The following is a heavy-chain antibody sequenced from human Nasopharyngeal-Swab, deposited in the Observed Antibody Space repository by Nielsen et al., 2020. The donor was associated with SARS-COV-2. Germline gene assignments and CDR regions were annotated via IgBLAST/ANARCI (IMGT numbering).Heavy chain of an antibody. CDR2: ISSSSSTI. V-gene: IGHV3-48*02. D-gene: IGHD3-9*01. Sequence: VRQAPGKGLEWVSYISSSSSTIYYADSVKGRFTISRDNAKNSLYLHMNSLRDEDTALYYCARDSELLTNYYGLDYWGQGTLVTVSS. J-gene: IGHJ4*02. CDR3: ARDSELLTNYYGLDY.